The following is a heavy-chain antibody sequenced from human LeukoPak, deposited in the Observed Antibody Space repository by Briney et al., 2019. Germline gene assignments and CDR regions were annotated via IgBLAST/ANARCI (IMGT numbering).Heavy chain of an antibody. J-gene: IGHJ2*01. CDR3: ATGGHYFGL. CDR1: GVTLSDAW. CDR2: IKRKSDGGTT. V-gene: IGHV3-15*01. Sequence: TGGSLGLSCAASGVTLSDAWMSWVRQAPGKGLEWVGRIKRKSDGGTTEYPAPVKGRCTISRDDSKNTLYLQMNDLSTADTAVYYCATGGHYFGLWGRGTLVTVSS.